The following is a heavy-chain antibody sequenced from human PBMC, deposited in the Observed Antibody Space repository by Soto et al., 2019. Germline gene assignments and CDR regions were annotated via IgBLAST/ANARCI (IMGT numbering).Heavy chain of an antibody. J-gene: IGHJ4*02. V-gene: IGHV1-24*01. Sequence: ASVKVSCKVSGYTLTELSMHWVRQAPGKGLEWMGGFDPEDGETIYAQKFQGRVTMAEDTSTDTAYMELSSLRSEDTAVYYCATAHSLQILTGYAFCGQGTLVTVSS. D-gene: IGHD3-9*01. CDR1: GYTLTELS. CDR2: FDPEDGET. CDR3: ATAHSLQILTGYAF.